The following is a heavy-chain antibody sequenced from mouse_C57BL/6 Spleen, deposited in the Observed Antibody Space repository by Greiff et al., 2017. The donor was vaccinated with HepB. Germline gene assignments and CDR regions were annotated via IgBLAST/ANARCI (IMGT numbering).Heavy chain of an antibody. Sequence: VQLQQSGAELVRPGASVTLSCKASGYTFTDYEMHWVKQTPVHGLEWIGAIDPETGGTAYNQKFKGKAILTADKSSSTAYMELRSLTSEDSAVYYCTRPLRYYYGSSYDWYFDVWGTGTTVTVSS. CDR2: IDPETGGT. D-gene: IGHD1-1*01. CDR3: TRPLRYYYGSSYDWYFDV. CDR1: GYTFTDYE. J-gene: IGHJ1*03. V-gene: IGHV1-15*01.